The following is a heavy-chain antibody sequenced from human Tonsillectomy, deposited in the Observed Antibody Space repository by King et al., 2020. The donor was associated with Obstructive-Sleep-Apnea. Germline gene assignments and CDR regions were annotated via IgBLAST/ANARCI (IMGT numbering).Heavy chain of an antibody. CDR3: ARGSGATAVNWFDP. J-gene: IGHJ5*02. D-gene: IGHD6-13*01. V-gene: IGHV4-34*01. CDR2: INHSGST. CDR1: GGSFSDYY. Sequence: VQLQQWGAGLLKPSETLSLTCAVFGGSFSDYYWSWIRQPPGKGLEWSGEINHSGSTIYNPSLKSRVTLSVDTSKNQFSLKLNSVTAADTAVYYCARGSGATAVNWFDPWGQATLVTVSS.